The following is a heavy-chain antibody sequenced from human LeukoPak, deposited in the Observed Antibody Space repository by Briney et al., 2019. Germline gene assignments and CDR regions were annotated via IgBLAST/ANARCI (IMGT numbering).Heavy chain of an antibody. V-gene: IGHV3-11*04. D-gene: IGHD5-24*01. CDR3: ARGFYTYDQ. Sequence: PGGSPRLSCAASGFTFSDYYMSWIRQAPGRGLEWVSSISSSDNTIYYTDSVKGRFAISRDNAKNSLYLQMKSLRAEDTAVYYCARGFYTYDQWGQGTLVTVSS. CDR2: ISSSDNTI. J-gene: IGHJ5*02. CDR1: GFTFSDYY.